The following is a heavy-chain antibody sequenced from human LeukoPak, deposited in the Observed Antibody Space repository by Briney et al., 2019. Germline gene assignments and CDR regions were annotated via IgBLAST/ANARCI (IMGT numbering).Heavy chain of an antibody. V-gene: IGHV3-7*01. CDR1: GFTFSSHA. CDR3: ASGRLVLNFQH. Sequence: GGSLRLSCAASGFTFSSHAMSWVRQAPGKGLEWVANIKQDGSEKYYVDSVKGRFTISRDNAKNSLYLQMNSLRAEDTAVYYCASGRLVLNFQHWGQGTLVTVSS. D-gene: IGHD6-19*01. CDR2: IKQDGSEK. J-gene: IGHJ1*01.